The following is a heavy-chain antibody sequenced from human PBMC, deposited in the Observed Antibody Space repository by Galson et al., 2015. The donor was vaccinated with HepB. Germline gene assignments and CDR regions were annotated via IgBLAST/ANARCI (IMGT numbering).Heavy chain of an antibody. J-gene: IGHJ3*02. CDR1: GFTFSGYA. CDR3: AKNYGDYVFYAFDI. D-gene: IGHD4-17*01. V-gene: IGHV3-23*01. CDR2: INNSGGST. Sequence: SLRLSCAASGFTFSGYAMSWVRQAPGKGLEWVSTINNSGGSTYYADSVKGRFTISRDNSKNTLYLQVNSLIAEDTAVYYCAKNYGDYVFYAFDIWGQGTMVTVSS.